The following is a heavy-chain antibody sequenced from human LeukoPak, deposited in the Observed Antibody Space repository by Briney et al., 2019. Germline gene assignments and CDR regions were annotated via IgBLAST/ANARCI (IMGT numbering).Heavy chain of an antibody. Sequence: PSETLSLXCTVSGGSTSSYYWSWIRRPAGKGLEWIGRIYTSGSTNYNPSLKSRVTMSVDTSKNQFSLKLSSVTAADTAVYYCARDGPYYYDSSGYYHFDYWGQGTLVTVSS. J-gene: IGHJ4*02. CDR3: ARDGPYYYDSSGYYHFDY. CDR2: IYTSGST. D-gene: IGHD3-22*01. V-gene: IGHV4-4*07. CDR1: GGSTSSYY.